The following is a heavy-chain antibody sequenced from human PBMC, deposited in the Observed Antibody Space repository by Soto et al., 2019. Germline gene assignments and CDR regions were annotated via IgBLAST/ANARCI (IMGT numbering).Heavy chain of an antibody. J-gene: IGHJ3*02. CDR3: ALGYSSGWYTAFDI. CDR2: IYYSGST. Sequence: SETLSLTCTVSGGSISSSSYYWGWIRQPPGKGLEWIGSIYYSGSTYYNPSLKSRVTISVDTSKNQFSLKLSSVTAADTAVYYCALGYSSGWYTAFDIWGQGTMVTVSS. CDR1: GGSISSSSYY. D-gene: IGHD6-19*01. V-gene: IGHV4-39*01.